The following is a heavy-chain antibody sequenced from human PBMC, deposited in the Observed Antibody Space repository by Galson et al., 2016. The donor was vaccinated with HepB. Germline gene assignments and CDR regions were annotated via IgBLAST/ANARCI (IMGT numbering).Heavy chain of an antibody. D-gene: IGHD4-17*01. V-gene: IGHV4-34*01. CDR3: STEYYYYGMDV. CDR2: INHSGST. J-gene: IGHJ6*02. Sequence: LSLTCDVYGGSFSGYYWSWIRQPPGKGLEWIGEINHSGSTNYNPSLKSRVILSVDTSKNQFSLKLSSVTAADTAVYYCSTEYYYYGMDVWGQGTTVTVSS. CDR1: GGSFSGYY.